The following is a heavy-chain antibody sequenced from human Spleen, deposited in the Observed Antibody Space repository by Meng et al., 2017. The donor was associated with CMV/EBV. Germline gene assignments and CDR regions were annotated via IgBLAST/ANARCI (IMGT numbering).Heavy chain of an antibody. J-gene: IGHJ6*02. CDR3: AREGRYYDILTGYRDYYGMDV. CDR1: GGSISSSSHS. D-gene: IGHD3-9*01. CDR2: IYYSGST. Sequence: GSLRLSCTVSGGSISSSSHSWGWIRQPPGKGLEWIGSIYYSGSTYYNPSLKSRVTISVDTSKNQFSLKLSSVTAADTAVYYCAREGRYYDILTGYRDYYGMDVWGQGTTVTVSS. V-gene: IGHV4-39*07.